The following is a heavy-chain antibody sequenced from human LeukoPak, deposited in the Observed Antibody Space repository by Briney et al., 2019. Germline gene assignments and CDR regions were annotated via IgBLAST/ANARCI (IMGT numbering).Heavy chain of an antibody. Sequence: PGGSLRLSCAASGFTFGSYGMSWVRQAPGKGLEWVSFITPNADRTSYADSVEGRFTISRDNPRNTLYMQMNSLIDEDTALYYCAIMHGYYDGSGYWVQWGQGTLVTVSS. V-gene: IGHV3-23*01. D-gene: IGHD3-22*01. CDR3: AIMHGYYDGSGYWVQ. CDR2: ITPNADRT. J-gene: IGHJ1*01. CDR1: GFTFGSYG.